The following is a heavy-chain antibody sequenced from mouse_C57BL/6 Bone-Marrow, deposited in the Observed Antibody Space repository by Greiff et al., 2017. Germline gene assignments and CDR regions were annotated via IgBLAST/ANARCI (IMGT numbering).Heavy chain of an antibody. D-gene: IGHD1-1*01. CDR2: INPGSGGT. Sequence: QLQQSGAELVRPGTSVKVSCKASGYAFTNYLIEWVKQRPGQGLEWVGVINPGSGGTNYNEKCKGKATLTADKSSSTAYMQLSSLTSEYSAVYFCARRIYYGSSCYFDYWGKGTTLTVSS. V-gene: IGHV1-54*01. CDR3: ARRIYYGSSCYFDY. J-gene: IGHJ2*01. CDR1: GYAFTNYL.